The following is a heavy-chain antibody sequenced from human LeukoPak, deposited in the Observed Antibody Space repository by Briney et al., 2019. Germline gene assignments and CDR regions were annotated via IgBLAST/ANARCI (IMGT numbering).Heavy chain of an antibody. Sequence: GGSLRLSCVAPGFTFSNHGRTWGPRAPGKGLGLDSGIVGSGVITYYAHSVKGRFPISRDNSKKTRDVQMKSRRPGATAVYYCAKDYRATVTTIVFDYWGQGSLVTVSS. CDR2: IVGSGVIT. V-gene: IGHV3-23*01. D-gene: IGHD4-17*01. CDR1: GFTFSNHG. J-gene: IGHJ4*02. CDR3: AKDYRATVTTIVFDY.